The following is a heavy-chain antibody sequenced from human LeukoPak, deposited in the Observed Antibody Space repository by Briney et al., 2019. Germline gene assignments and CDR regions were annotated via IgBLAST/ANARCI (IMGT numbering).Heavy chain of an antibody. CDR3: ASGQQLVPYYFGY. CDR1: GFTFSSYS. D-gene: IGHD6-13*01. CDR2: ISSSSSYI. J-gene: IGHJ4*02. V-gene: IGHV3-21*01. Sequence: GGSLRLSCAASGFTFSSYSMNWVRQAPGKGLEWVSSISSSSSYIYYADSVKGRFTISRDNAKNSLYLQMNSLRAEDTAVYYCASGQQLVPYYFGYWGQGTLVTVSS.